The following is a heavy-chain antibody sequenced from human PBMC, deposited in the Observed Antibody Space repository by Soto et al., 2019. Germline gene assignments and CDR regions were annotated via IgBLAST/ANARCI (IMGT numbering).Heavy chain of an antibody. CDR3: AKGYGGYYYYFDY. D-gene: IGHD3-22*01. CDR1: GFTFSSYA. V-gene: IGHV3-23*01. J-gene: IGHJ4*02. CDR2: ISGSGGST. Sequence: GGSLRLSCAASGFTFSSYAMSWVRQAPGKGLEWVSGISGSGGSTNDADSVKGRFTISRDNSKNTLYLQMNSLRADDTAVYYCAKGYGGYYYYFDYWGQGSLVTVSS.